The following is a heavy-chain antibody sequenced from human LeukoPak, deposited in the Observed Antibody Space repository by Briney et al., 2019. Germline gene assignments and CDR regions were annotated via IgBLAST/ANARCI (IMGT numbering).Heavy chain of an antibody. D-gene: IGHD2-2*03. V-gene: IGHV4-38-2*02. Sequence: SETLSLTCTVSGYSISSGYYWGWIRQPPGKGLECIGSIYHSGSTFYNPSLKSRVTISVDTSKNQFSLKLSSVTAADTAVYYCALHGYCSSTSCYAEAGWFDPWGQGTLVTVSS. J-gene: IGHJ5*02. CDR2: IYHSGST. CDR1: GYSISSGYY. CDR3: ALHGYCSSTSCYAEAGWFDP.